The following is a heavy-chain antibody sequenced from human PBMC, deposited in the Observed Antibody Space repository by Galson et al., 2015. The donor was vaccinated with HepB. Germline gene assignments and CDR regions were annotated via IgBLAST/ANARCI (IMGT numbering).Heavy chain of an antibody. D-gene: IGHD2-8*02. CDR3: AKDLIGVLARYFDY. J-gene: IGHJ4*02. CDR2: ISYDGSNK. CDR1: GFTFSSYG. Sequence: SLRLSCAASGFTFSSYGMHWVRQAPGKGLEWVAVISYDGSNKYYADSVKGRFTISRDNSKNTLYLQMNSLRAEDTAVYYCAKDLIGVLARYFDYWGQGTLVTVSS. V-gene: IGHV3-30*18.